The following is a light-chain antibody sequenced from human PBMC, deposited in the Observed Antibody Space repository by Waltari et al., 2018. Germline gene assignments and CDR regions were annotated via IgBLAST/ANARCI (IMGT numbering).Light chain of an antibody. CDR3: QQYLLFWT. V-gene: IGKV3-20*01. Sequence: ELVLTQSPGTLSLSPGERATLSCRASQRVSRNFVAWYQQKPGQAPRLLIYDTSSRASGIPDRFSGSGSGTDFTLTISSVQPEDVATYYCQQYLLFWTFGQGTRVEIK. J-gene: IGKJ1*01. CDR2: DTS. CDR1: QRVSRNF.